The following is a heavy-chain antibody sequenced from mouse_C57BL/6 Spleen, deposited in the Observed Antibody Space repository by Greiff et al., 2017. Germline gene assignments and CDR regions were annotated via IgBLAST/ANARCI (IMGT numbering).Heavy chain of an antibody. Sequence: QVQLKESGAELVRPGSSVKLSCKASGYTFTSYWMHWVKQRPIQGLEWIGNIDPSDSETHYNQKFKDKATLTVDKSSSTAYMQLSSLTSEDSAVYYCARYYGSSYYFDDWGQGTTLTVSS. D-gene: IGHD1-1*01. J-gene: IGHJ2*01. CDR3: ARYYGSSYYFDD. CDR2: IDPSDSET. V-gene: IGHV1-52*01. CDR1: GYTFTSYW.